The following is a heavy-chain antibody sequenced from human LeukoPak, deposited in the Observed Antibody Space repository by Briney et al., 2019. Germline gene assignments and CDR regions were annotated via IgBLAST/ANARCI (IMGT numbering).Heavy chain of an antibody. Sequence: GVSVKASCKASGYTFTSYYMHWVRQAPGQGLEWMGIINPSGGSTSYAQKFQGRVTMTRDTSTSTVYMELSSLRSEDTAVYYRARDQGGVNWFDPWGQGTLVTVSS. V-gene: IGHV1-46*01. CDR1: GYTFTSYY. CDR2: INPSGGST. CDR3: ARDQGGVNWFDP. J-gene: IGHJ5*02. D-gene: IGHD3-3*01.